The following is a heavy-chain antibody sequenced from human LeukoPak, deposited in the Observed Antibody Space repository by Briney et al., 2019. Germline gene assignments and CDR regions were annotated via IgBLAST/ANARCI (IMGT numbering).Heavy chain of an antibody. Sequence: PSETLSLTCIVSGGSISPYYWSWIRQPPGKGLEWIGYIYYSGSTNYNPSLKSRVPISVDTSKNQFSLKLSSVTAADTAVYYCVKSNSRYQPWTLDIWGRGTMVTVSS. CDR1: GGSISPYY. D-gene: IGHD2-2*01. CDR2: IYYSGST. CDR3: VKSNSRYQPWTLDI. V-gene: IGHV4-59*01. J-gene: IGHJ3*02.